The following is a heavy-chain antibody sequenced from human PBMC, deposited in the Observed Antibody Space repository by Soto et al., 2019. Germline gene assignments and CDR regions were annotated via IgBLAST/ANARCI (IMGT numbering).Heavy chain of an antibody. CDR3: ARQGWDSSSWYDYYYYYGMDV. CDR1: GGAIIRSSSH. Sequence: SENLYPTSQDSGGAIIRSSSHWGWIRQPPGKGLEWIGSIYYSGSTYYNPSLKSRVTISVDTSKNQFSLKLSSVTAADTAVYYCARQGWDSSSWYDYYYYYGMDVWGQGTTVT. D-gene: IGHD6-13*01. V-gene: IGHV4-39*01. CDR2: IYYSGST. J-gene: IGHJ6*02.